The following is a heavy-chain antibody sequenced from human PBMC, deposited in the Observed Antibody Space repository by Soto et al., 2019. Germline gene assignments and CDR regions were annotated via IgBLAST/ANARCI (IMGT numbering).Heavy chain of an antibody. D-gene: IGHD5-18*01. Sequence: SETLSLTCTVSGGSIGNYYWSWIRQSPGKGLEWIGYIHYSGSTNYNPSLKSRVTITIDTSKNELSLNLSFLTAADTAVYFCARNVDTSKAYYFDYWGQGSLVTV. CDR2: IHYSGST. CDR3: ARNVDTSKAYYFDY. J-gene: IGHJ4*02. V-gene: IGHV4-59*01. CDR1: GGSIGNYY.